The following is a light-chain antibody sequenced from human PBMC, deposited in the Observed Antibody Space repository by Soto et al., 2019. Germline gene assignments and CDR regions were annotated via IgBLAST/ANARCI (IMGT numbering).Light chain of an antibody. Sequence: EIVLTQSPGTLSLSPGKRATLSCRASQSVSSYYLAWYQQKPGQAPRLLIYGASTRATGIPDRFSGSGSGTDFTLTISRLEPEDFAVYYCQQYNSYWTFGQGTKVEIK. CDR2: GAS. CDR1: QSVSSYY. J-gene: IGKJ1*01. CDR3: QQYNSYWT. V-gene: IGKV3-20*01.